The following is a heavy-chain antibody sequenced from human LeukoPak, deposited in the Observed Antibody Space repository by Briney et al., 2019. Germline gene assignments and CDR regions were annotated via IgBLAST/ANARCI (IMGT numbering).Heavy chain of an antibody. CDR1: GGSVSSGSYY. D-gene: IGHD5-24*01. V-gene: IGHV4-61*01. CDR3: ARHERDASLDHALDI. CDR2: IYYSGST. Sequence: SETLSLTCTVSGGSVSSGSYYWSWIRQPPGKGLEWIGYIYYSGSTNYDPSLKSRVTISVDTSKNQFSLKLSSVTAADTAVYYCARHERDASLDHALDIWGQGTMVTVSS. J-gene: IGHJ3*02.